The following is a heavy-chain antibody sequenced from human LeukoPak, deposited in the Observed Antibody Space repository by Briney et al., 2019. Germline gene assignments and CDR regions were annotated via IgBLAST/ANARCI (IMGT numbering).Heavy chain of an antibody. CDR1: GGTFSSYA. J-gene: IGHJ5*02. Sequence: GASVKVSCKASGGTFSSYAISWVRQAPGQGLEWMGRIIPIFGIANYAQKFQGRVTITADKSTSTAYMELSSLRSEDTAVYYCARAPTMIVGWFDPWGQGNPGHRLL. CDR3: ARAPTMIVGWFDP. V-gene: IGHV1-69*04. D-gene: IGHD3-22*01. CDR2: IIPIFGIA.